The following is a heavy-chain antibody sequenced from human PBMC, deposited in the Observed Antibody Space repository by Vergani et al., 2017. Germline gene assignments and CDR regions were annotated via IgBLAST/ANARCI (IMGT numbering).Heavy chain of an antibody. D-gene: IGHD3-10*01. CDR3: AKLMDYYGSGTPRGAFDI. CDR1: GFTFSSYA. J-gene: IGHJ3*02. Sequence: EVQLLESGGGLVQPGGSLRLSCAASGFTFSSYAMSWVRQAPGKGLEWVSAISGSGGSTYYADSVKGRFTISRDNSKNTLYLQMNSLRAEDTAVYYCAKLMDYYGSGTPRGAFDIWGQGTMVTVSS. CDR2: ISGSGGST. V-gene: IGHV3-23*01.